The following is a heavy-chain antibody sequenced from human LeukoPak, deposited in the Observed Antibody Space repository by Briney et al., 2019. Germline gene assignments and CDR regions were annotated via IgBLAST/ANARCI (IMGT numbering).Heavy chain of an antibody. V-gene: IGHV3-23*01. J-gene: IGHJ4*02. Sequence: GGSLRLSCAASGFTFSSYWMTWVRQAPGKGLEWVSAISGSGGSTYYADSVKGRFTISRDNSKNTLYLQMNSLRAEDTAVYYCAKDEAAADTYWGQGTLVTVSS. CDR2: ISGSGGST. CDR1: GFTFSSYW. CDR3: AKDEAAADTY. D-gene: IGHD6-13*01.